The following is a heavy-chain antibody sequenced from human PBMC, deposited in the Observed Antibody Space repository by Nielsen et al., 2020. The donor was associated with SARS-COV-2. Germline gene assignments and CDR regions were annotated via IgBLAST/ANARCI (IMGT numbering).Heavy chain of an antibody. D-gene: IGHD4-23*01. V-gene: IGHV3-11*05. CDR3: ARDGKVVRTDY. CDR2: ISSSSSYT. CDR1: GFTFSDYY. J-gene: IGHJ4*02. Sequence: SCAASGFTFSDYYMSWIRQAPGKGLEWVSYISSSSSYTNYADSVKGRFTISRDNAKNSLYLQMSSLRAEDTAVYYCARDGKVVRTDYWGQGTLVTVSS.